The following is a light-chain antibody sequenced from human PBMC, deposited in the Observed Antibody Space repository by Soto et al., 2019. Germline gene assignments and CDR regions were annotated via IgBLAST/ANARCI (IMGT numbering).Light chain of an antibody. J-gene: IGKJ1*01. CDR3: QQRYSTLTWT. CDR1: QIISSY. CDR2: AAS. V-gene: IGKV1-39*01. Sequence: DIQMTQSPSSLSASVGDRVTITCRASQIISSYLNWYQQKPGKAPKLLIYAASSLQSGVPSRFSGSGSGPDFTLTISSLQPEDFAPYYCQQRYSTLTWTFGQGTKVEIK.